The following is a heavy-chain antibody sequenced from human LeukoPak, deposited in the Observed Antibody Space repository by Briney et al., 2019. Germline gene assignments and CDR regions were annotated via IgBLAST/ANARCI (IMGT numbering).Heavy chain of an antibody. Sequence: GGSLRLSCAASGFTFSSYSMNWVRRAPGKGLEWLSYIRSSSRTIYYADSVKGRSTISRDNAKNSLYLQMNSLRAEDTAVYYCASIAVAGLRDWGQGTLVTVSS. CDR2: IRSSSRTI. V-gene: IGHV3-48*01. CDR3: ASIAVAGLRD. D-gene: IGHD6-19*01. J-gene: IGHJ4*02. CDR1: GFTFSSYS.